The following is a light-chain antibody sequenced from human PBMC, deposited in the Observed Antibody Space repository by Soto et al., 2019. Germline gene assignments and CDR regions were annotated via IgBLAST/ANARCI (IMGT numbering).Light chain of an antibody. CDR1: QSVSSD. J-gene: IGKJ4*01. CDR2: DAS. Sequence: EIIFTQSPATLSLSLGERASLSCRASQSVSSDLAWYQQKPGQALRLLIYDASKRATGIPARFSGSGSGTDFTLTISSLEPEDFAVYYCQHRSNWPLTFGGGTK. CDR3: QHRSNWPLT. V-gene: IGKV3-11*01.